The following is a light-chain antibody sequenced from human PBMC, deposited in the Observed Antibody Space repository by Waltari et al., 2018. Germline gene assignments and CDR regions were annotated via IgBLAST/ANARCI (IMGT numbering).Light chain of an antibody. J-gene: IGLJ3*02. V-gene: IGLV2-8*01. Sequence: QSALTQPPSASGSPGQSVTISCTGTSSDVGNYNYVSWYQRHPGKAPKLMIYEVSKRPPGVPDRFSGSKAGNTASLTVSGLQAEDEADYYCSSYAGSNNWVFGGGTKLTVL. CDR2: EVS. CDR3: SSYAGSNNWV. CDR1: SSDVGNYNY.